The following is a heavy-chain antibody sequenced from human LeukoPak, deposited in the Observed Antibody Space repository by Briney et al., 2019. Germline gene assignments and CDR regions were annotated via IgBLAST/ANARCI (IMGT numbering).Heavy chain of an antibody. D-gene: IGHD6-19*01. Sequence: ASVKVSCKASGYTFSNYDISWVRQAPGQGLEWMGWISAYNGHTNYAQKLQGRVTMTTDTSTSTAYMQLRSLRSDDTAVYYCARVLGTRIAVAGTGLDYWGQGTLVTVSS. CDR1: GYTFSNYD. J-gene: IGHJ4*02. V-gene: IGHV1-18*01. CDR2: ISAYNGHT. CDR3: ARVLGTRIAVAGTGLDY.